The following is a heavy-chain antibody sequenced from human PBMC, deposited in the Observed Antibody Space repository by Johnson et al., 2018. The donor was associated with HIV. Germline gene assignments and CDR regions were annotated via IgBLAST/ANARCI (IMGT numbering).Heavy chain of an antibody. D-gene: IGHD6-13*01. CDR1: GFTVSSNY. Sequence: VQLVESGGGVVQPGRSLRLSCAASGFTVSSNYMSWVRQAPGKGLEWVSAISGSGGSTYYADSVKGRFTISRDNSKNRLYLQMNSLRAEDTAVYYLARERIGYSSSGDVFDIWGQGTMVTVSS. CDR3: ARERIGYSSSGDVFDI. CDR2: ISGSGGST. V-gene: IGHV3-23*04. J-gene: IGHJ3*02.